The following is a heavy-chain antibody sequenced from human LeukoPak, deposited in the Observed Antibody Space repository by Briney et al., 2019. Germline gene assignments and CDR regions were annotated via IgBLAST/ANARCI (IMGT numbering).Heavy chain of an antibody. J-gene: IGHJ4*02. D-gene: IGHD1-26*01. CDR1: GFTFDDYA. Sequence: GGSLRLSCAASGFTFDDYAMHWVRQAPGKGLEWDSGISWNSGSIGYADSVKGRFTISRDNAKNSLYLQMNSLRAEDTAVYYCAKDRSGSYEGLFEYWGQGTLVTVSS. CDR2: ISWNSGSI. V-gene: IGHV3-9*01. CDR3: AKDRSGSYEGLFEY.